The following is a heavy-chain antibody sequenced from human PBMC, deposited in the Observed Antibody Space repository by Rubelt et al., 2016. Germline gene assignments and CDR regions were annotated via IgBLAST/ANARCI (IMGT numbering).Heavy chain of an antibody. V-gene: IGHV1-3*01. CDR1: GYSFTTYS. CDR3: ATGYSSGWYVAY. Sequence: QVQLVQSGAEVKKPGASVKVSCKAAGYSFTTYSIHWVRQAPGQRLEWMGWINAGHGNTKYSQKFQGRLTITREPSASTAYMERSSLRSEDTAIYYCATGYSSGWYVAYWGQGTLVTVSS. D-gene: IGHD6-19*01. J-gene: IGHJ4*02. CDR2: INAGHGNT.